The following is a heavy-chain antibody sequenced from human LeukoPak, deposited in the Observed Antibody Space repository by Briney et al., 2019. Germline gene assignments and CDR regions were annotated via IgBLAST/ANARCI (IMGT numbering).Heavy chain of an antibody. V-gene: IGHV3-7*01. CDR1: GFTFSSYG. CDR2: IKQDGSEK. CDR3: ARKNGLDY. Sequence: GGSLRLSCAASGFTFSSYGMHWVRQAPGKGLEWVANIKQDGSEKYYVDSVKGRFTISRDNAKNSLYLQMNSLRAEDTAVYYCARKNGLDYWGQGTLVTVSS. J-gene: IGHJ4*02.